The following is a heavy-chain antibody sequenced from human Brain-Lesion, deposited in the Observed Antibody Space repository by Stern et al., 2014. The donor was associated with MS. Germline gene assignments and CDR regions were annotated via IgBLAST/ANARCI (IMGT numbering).Heavy chain of an antibody. D-gene: IGHD2/OR15-2a*01. Sequence: VQLVESGGGVVQPGRPLRLSCVASGFTFGSCAMHWVRQAPGKGLEWVAGGSNDGSNKYYADAVKGRFTISRDNSQNTLYMKMSSLRPEDTAVYYCAKDRQYLTYFFDHWGQGSLVTVSS. CDR3: AKDRQYLTYFFDH. V-gene: IGHV3-30*18. CDR2: GSNDGSNK. J-gene: IGHJ5*02. CDR1: GFTFGSCA.